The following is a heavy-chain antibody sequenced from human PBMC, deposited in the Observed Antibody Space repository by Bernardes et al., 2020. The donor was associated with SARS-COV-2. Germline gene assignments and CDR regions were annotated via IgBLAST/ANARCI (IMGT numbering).Heavy chain of an antibody. V-gene: IGHV3-53*01. CDR1: GFTVSSTY. CDR2: IYSGGST. D-gene: IGHD6-19*01. CDR3: ARELSGWPFDY. J-gene: IGHJ4*02. Sequence: GGSLRLSCAASGFTVSSTYMSWVRQAPGKGLEWVSVIYSGGSTYYADSVKGRFTISRDNAKNSLYLQMSSLRAEDTAVYYCARELSGWPFDYWGQGALVT.